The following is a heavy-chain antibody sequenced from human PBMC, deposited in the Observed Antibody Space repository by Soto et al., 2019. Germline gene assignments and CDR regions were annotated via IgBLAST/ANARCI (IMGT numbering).Heavy chain of an antibody. CDR1: GFTFSIYA. J-gene: IGHJ4*02. D-gene: IGHD6-19*01. CDR3: AKDAPGSGWLSDY. V-gene: IGHV3-23*01. Sequence: PGGSLRLSCAASGFTFSIYAISWVRQAPGKGLEWVSTITGNGGTSYADFVRGRFTISRDNSKNTLYLQMNSLRPEDTAVYYCAKDAPGSGWLSDYWGQGTLVTVSS. CDR2: ITGNGGT.